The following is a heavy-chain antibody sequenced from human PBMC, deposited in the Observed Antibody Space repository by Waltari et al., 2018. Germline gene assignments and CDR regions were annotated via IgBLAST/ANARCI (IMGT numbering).Heavy chain of an antibody. CDR2: VDPEDGET. D-gene: IGHD5-12*01. Sequence: DVQLVQPGAEVKKPGATVKTSCKFSGYTFTDYYIPWVQQAPGKGLEWMGLVDPEDGETIYAEKFQGRVTITADTSTDTAYMELSSLRSEDTAVYYCATGGRDGYLYWGQGTLVTVSS. CDR1: GYTFTDYY. V-gene: IGHV1-69-2*01. J-gene: IGHJ4*02. CDR3: ATGGRDGYLY.